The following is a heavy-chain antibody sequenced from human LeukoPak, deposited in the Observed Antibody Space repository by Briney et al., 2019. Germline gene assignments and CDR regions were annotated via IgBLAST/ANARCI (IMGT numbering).Heavy chain of an antibody. Sequence: ASVKVSCKASGYSFTGYYIHWVRQAPGQGLEWMGWINPNSGGTKYAQKFQGRVTMTTDTFTSIAYMELRSLRSDDTAMYHCARDTDTGNYYGSGSYYSPPGYWGQGTLVTVSS. J-gene: IGHJ4*02. D-gene: IGHD3-10*01. CDR2: INPNSGGT. V-gene: IGHV1-2*02. CDR1: GYSFTGYY. CDR3: ARDTDTGNYYGSGSYYSPPGY.